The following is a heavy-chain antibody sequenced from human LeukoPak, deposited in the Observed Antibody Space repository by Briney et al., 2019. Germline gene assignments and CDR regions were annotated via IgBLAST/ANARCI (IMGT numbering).Heavy chain of an antibody. V-gene: IGHV3-21*01. Sequence: SGGSLRLSCAASGFTFSSYSMNWVRQAPGKGLEWVSSISSSSGYIYYAGSVKGRFTISRDNAKNSLYLQMNSLRAEDTAVYYCARASFSGSYHRRPLDYWGQGTLVTVSS. CDR3: ARASFSGSYHRRPLDY. CDR2: ISSSSGYI. J-gene: IGHJ4*02. D-gene: IGHD3-10*01. CDR1: GFTFSSYS.